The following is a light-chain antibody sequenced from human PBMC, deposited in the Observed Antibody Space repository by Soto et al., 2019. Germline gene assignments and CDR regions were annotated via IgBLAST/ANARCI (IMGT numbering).Light chain of an antibody. Sequence: DIQMTQSPSTLSASVGDGVTITCRASQSIYKWLAWYQQKPGKAPKLLIYDASSLQSGVPSRFSGSGSGTDFTLTISSLQPDDFATYYCQQYNSYSWTFGQGTKVDIK. J-gene: IGKJ1*01. V-gene: IGKV1-5*01. CDR3: QQYNSYSWT. CDR2: DAS. CDR1: QSIYKW.